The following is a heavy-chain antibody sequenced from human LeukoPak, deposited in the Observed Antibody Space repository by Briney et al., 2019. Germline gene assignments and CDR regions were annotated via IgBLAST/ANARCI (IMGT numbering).Heavy chain of an antibody. CDR2: IYHSGST. J-gene: IGHJ4*02. CDR3: ARRPAMAGQFDY. CDR1: GYSISSGYY. Sequence: SETLSLTCAVSGYSISSGYYWGWIRQPPGKGLEWIGSIYHSGSTCYNPSLKSRVTISVDTSKNQFSLKLSSVTAADTAVYYCARRPAMAGQFDYWGQGTLVTVSS. D-gene: IGHD5-18*01. V-gene: IGHV4-38-2*01.